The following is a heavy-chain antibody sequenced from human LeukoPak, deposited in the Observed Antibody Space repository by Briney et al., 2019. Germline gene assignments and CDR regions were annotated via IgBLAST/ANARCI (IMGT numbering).Heavy chain of an antibody. V-gene: IGHV3-23*01. J-gene: IGHJ3*02. CDR2: ISGNGDNT. Sequence: GGSLRLSCAASGFTFSSYAMSWVRQAPGKGLEWVSGISGNGDNTYYADSVKGRFTISRDNSKNPLYLQMNSLRAEDTAVYYCAKDHSWELPYDAFDIWGQGTMVTVSS. CDR1: GFTFSSYA. CDR3: AKDHSWELPYDAFDI. D-gene: IGHD1-26*01.